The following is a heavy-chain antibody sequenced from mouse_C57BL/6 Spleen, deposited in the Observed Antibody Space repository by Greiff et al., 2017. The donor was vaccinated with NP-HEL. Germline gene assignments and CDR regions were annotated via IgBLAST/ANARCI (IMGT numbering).Heavy chain of an antibody. V-gene: IGHV5-4*03. CDR3: ARGLLRGAMDY. CDR1: GFTFSSYA. CDR2: ISDGGSYT. J-gene: IGHJ4*01. Sequence: EVKLVESGGGLVKPGGSLKLSCAASGFTFSSYAMSWVRQTPEKRLEWVATISDGGSYTYYPDNVKGRFTISRDNAKNNLYLQMSHLKSEDTAMYYCARGLLRGAMDYWGQGTSVTVSS. D-gene: IGHD1-1*01.